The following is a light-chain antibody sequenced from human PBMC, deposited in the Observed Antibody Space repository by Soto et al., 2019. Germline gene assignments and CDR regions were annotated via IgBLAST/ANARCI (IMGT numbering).Light chain of an antibody. CDR2: EVT. Sequence: QSVLTQPASVSGSLGQAITVSCSGTSSDIGAHNFVSWYQQHPGKAPKLIIYEVTNRPSGVSDRFSGSTSGNTAPLTLSGLQSEDEADYSCNSYTTSNTFVFGSGTKVTVL. CDR3: NSYTTSNTFV. CDR1: SSDIGAHNF. J-gene: IGLJ1*01. V-gene: IGLV2-14*03.